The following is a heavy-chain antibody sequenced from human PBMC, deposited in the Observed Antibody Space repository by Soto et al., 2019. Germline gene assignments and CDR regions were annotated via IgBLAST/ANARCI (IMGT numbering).Heavy chain of an antibody. CDR3: ARAYGDYVDDAFDI. Sequence: EVQLVESGGGLVQPGGSLRLSCAASGFTFSTYSMNWVRQAPGKGLEWITYISSRSRSRYYADSVKGRFTISRDNGKNSLYLQMNSLRAEDTAVYYCARAYGDYVDDAFDIWGQGTMVTVSS. V-gene: IGHV3-48*01. CDR2: ISSRSRSR. D-gene: IGHD4-17*01. CDR1: GFTFSTYS. J-gene: IGHJ3*02.